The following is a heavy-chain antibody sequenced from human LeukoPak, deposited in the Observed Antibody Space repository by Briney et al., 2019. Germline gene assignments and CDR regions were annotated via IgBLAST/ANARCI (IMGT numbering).Heavy chain of an antibody. V-gene: IGHV3-21*01. CDR3: ARVGCSSTSCYYYYYGMDV. CDR2: ISGSSDYI. D-gene: IGHD2-2*01. Sequence: NPGGSLRLSCAASGFTFSSYRMNWVRQAPGKRLEWVSSISGSSDYIYYADSVKGRFTISRDNAKNSLYLQMNSLRAEDTAVYYCARVGCSSTSCYYYYYGMDVWGQGTTVTVSS. CDR1: GFTFSSYR. J-gene: IGHJ6*02.